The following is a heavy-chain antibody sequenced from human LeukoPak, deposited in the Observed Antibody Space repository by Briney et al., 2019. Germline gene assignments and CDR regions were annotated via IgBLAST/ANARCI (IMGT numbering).Heavy chain of an antibody. J-gene: IGHJ3*02. CDR1: GGSISSYY. V-gene: IGHV4-59*01. CDR2: IYYSGST. D-gene: IGHD3-10*01. Sequence: PSETLSLTCTVSGGSISSYYWSWIRQPPGKGLEWIGYIYYSGSTNYNPSLKSRVTISVDTSKNQFSLKLSSVTAADTAVYYCARDTYYYGSGSAFDIWGQGTMVTVSS. CDR3: ARDTYYYGSGSAFDI.